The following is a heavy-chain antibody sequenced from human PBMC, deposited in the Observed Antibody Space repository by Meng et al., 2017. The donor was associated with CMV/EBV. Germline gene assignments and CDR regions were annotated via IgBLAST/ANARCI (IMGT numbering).Heavy chain of an antibody. CDR2: IIPMLGIA. Sequence: SVKVSCKAAGGTFSSYSITWVRQAPGQGLEWRGRIIPMLGIANYAQKFQGRVTITADRSTSTAYMELSSLRSEDTAVYYCASQYCYGTSCYDYYYYYAMDVWGQGTTVTVSS. CDR3: ASQYCYGTSCYDYYYYYAMDV. CDR1: GGTFSSYS. V-gene: IGHV1-69*02. J-gene: IGHJ6*02. D-gene: IGHD2-2*01.